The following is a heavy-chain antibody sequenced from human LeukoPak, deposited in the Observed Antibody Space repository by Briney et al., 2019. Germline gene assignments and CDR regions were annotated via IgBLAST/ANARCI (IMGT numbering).Heavy chain of an antibody. D-gene: IGHD3-10*01. Sequence: GGSLRLSCEASGFTFSSYGMHWVRQAPGKGPEWVAFIRCDGSNTYYADSVKGRFTISRGNSKNTLYLQMKSLKVEDTSVYYCARVEATYYYGSATPYSPYWGQGSLVTVSS. V-gene: IGHV3-30*02. J-gene: IGHJ4*02. CDR1: GFTFSSYG. CDR3: ARVEATYYYGSATPYSPY. CDR2: IRCDGSNT.